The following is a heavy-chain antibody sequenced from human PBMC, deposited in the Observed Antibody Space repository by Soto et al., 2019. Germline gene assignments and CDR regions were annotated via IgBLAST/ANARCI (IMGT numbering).Heavy chain of an antibody. V-gene: IGHV1-18*01. CDR3: ARVGLDCSGGSCYYAYYFDY. Sequence: LVEAGPEVEKGGASVKGFCQASGYTFTTHGISWGRQAPGQGVEGMGWIRTYNGNTNYAQKLQGRITLTADTSTSTAYMELRSLRSDDTAVYYCARVGLDCSGGSCYYAYYFDYWGQGTLVTVSS. D-gene: IGHD2-15*01. J-gene: IGHJ4*02. CDR1: GYTFTTHG. CDR2: IRTYNGNT.